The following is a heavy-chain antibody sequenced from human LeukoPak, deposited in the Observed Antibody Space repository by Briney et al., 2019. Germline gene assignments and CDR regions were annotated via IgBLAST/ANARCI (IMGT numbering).Heavy chain of an antibody. J-gene: IGHJ6*03. CDR2: IIPIFGTA. CDR3: ATVGRAAAGYYYYYMDV. CDR1: GGTFSSYA. V-gene: IGHV1-69*06. D-gene: IGHD6-13*01. Sequence: ASVKVSCKASGGTFSSYAISWVRQAPGQGLEWMGGIIPIFGTANYAQKFQGRVTMTEDTSTDTAYMELSSLRSEDTAVYYCATVGRAAAGYYYYYMDVWGKGTTVTVSS.